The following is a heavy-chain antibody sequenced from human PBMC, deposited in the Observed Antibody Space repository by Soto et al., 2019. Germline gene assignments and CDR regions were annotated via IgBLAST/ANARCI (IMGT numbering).Heavy chain of an antibody. V-gene: IGHV3-72*01. CDR2: TRNKANSYTT. J-gene: IGHJ6*02. D-gene: IGHD1-7*01. Sequence: GGPLGGSWGGSGFTFSDQYMDWVRQAPGRGLEWVGRTRNKANSYTTEYAASVKGRFTISRDDSKNSLYLQMNSLKTEDTAVYYCAREGRNYYYYYYGMDVWGQGSTFTVS. CDR3: AREGRNYYYYYYGMDV. CDR1: GFTFSDQY.